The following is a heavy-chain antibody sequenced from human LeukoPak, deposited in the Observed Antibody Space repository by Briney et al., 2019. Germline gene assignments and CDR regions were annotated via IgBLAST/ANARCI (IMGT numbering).Heavy chain of an antibody. V-gene: IGHV4-38-2*02. CDR3: ARALAYCGGDCYLGGAFDI. Sequence: SETLSLTCTVSGYSISSGYYWGWIRQPPGKGLEWIGSIYHSGSTYYNPSLKSRVTISVDTSKNQFSLKLSSVTAADTAVYYCARALAYCGGDCYLGGAFDIWGQGTMVTVSS. CDR2: IYHSGST. CDR1: GYSISSGYY. D-gene: IGHD2-21*02. J-gene: IGHJ3*02.